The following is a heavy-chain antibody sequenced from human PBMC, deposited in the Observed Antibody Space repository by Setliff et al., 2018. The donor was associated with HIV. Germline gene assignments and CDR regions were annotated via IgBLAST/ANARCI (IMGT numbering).Heavy chain of an antibody. Sequence: SVKVSCKTSGDTFSTYALNWVRQAPGQGLEWMGGIIPIFGTANYAQKFQGRVTITADESTSTAYMELSSLRSEDTAVYYCARVLLVTNAVYGVASNWFDPWGQGTLVTVSS. CDR2: IIPIFGTA. CDR1: GDTFSTYA. CDR3: ARVLLVTNAVYGVASNWFDP. J-gene: IGHJ5*02. D-gene: IGHD2-8*01. V-gene: IGHV1-69*13.